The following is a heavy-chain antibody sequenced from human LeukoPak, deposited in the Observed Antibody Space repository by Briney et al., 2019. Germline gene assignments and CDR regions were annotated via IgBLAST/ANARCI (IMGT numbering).Heavy chain of an antibody. J-gene: IGHJ3*02. V-gene: IGHV1-3*01. CDR2: LNAGNGNT. CDR1: GYTFTSYA. Sequence: ASVKVSCKASGYTFTSYAMHWVRQAPGQRLEWMGWLNAGNGNTKYSQKFQGRVTITRDTSASTAYMELSSLRSEDTAVYYCARYYYDSSGYLEDAFDIWGQGTMVTVSS. CDR3: ARYYYDSSGYLEDAFDI. D-gene: IGHD3-22*01.